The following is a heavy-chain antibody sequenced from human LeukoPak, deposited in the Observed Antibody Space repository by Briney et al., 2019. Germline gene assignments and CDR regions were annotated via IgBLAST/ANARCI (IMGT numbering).Heavy chain of an antibody. V-gene: IGHV4-30-4*08. CDR3: ADRRS. CDR1: GGSISSGDYY. J-gene: IGHJ4*02. CDR2: INHSGST. Sequence: SQTLSLTCTVSGGSISSGDYYWSWIRQPPGKGLEWIGEINHSGSTNYNPSLKSRVSISVDTSKKQFSLKMRSVTAADTAVYYCADRRSWGQGTLVTVSS.